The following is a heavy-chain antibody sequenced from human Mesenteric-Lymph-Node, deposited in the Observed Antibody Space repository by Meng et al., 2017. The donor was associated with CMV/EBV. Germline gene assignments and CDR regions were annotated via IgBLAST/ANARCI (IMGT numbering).Heavy chain of an antibody. V-gene: IGHV4-31*02. CDR1: VGSLIIVVSF. D-gene: IGHD3-3*01. CDR3: ARDFGVNGNCFDP. Sequence: SVGSLIIVVSFWNCIRQRPGKGLEWIGTIYFTGITPYNPSLRSRFIISVDTSKNQFSLKLNSVTAADTAVYYCARDFGVNGNCFDPWGQGTLVTVSS. J-gene: IGHJ5*02. CDR2: IYFTGIT.